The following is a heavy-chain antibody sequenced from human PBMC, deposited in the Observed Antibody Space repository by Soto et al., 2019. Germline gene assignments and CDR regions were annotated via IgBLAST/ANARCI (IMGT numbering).Heavy chain of an antibody. CDR3: ARLVDYYDSSGPPIDP. J-gene: IGHJ5*02. D-gene: IGHD3-22*01. CDR2: IYYSGST. CDR1: GGSISSYY. V-gene: IGHV4-59*08. Sequence: SETLSLTCTVSGGSISSYYWSWIRQPPGKGLEWIGYIYYSGSTNYNPSLKSRVTISVDTSKNQFSLKLSSVTAADTAVYYCARLVDYYDSSGPPIDPWGQGTLVTVSS.